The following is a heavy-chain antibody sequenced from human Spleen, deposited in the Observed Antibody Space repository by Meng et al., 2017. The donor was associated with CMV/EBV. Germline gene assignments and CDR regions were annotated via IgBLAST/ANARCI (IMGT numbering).Heavy chain of an antibody. V-gene: IGHV1-18*01. CDR1: GYTFTSYG. CDR3: ARVVAVAGPPSFDY. CDR2: ISAYNCNT. D-gene: IGHD6-19*01. Sequence: QLVQSGAGVKMPEASVKVSCTASGYTFTSYGSSWVRQAPGQGLEWMGWISAYNCNTNYAQKLQGRVTMTTDTSTSTAYMELRSLRSDDTAVYYCARVVAVAGPPSFDYWGQGTLVTVSS. J-gene: IGHJ4*02.